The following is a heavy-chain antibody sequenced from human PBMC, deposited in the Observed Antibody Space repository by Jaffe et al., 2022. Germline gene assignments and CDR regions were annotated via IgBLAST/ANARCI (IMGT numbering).Heavy chain of an antibody. CDR2: IRYDGSNK. CDR3: AKDPVLGYCSGGSCYPGY. CDR1: GFTFSSYG. V-gene: IGHV3-30*02. D-gene: IGHD2-15*01. Sequence: QVQLVESGGGVVQPGGSLRLSCAASGFTFSSYGMHWVRQAPGKGLEWVAFIRYDGSNKYYADSVKGRFTISRDNSKNTLYLQMNSLRAEDTAVYYCAKDPVLGYCSGGSCYPGYWGQGTLVTVSS. J-gene: IGHJ4*02.